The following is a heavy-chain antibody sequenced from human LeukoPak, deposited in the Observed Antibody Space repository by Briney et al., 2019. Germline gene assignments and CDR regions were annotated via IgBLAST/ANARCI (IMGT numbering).Heavy chain of an antibody. CDR1: GFSFSTYA. CDR2: ISNDGSKT. CDR3: AKDDGPYSSTWYSVGLIDY. D-gene: IGHD6-13*01. Sequence: GGSLRLSCAASGFSFSTYAMQWVRQAPGKGLDLVAVISNDGSKTQYADCVKGRFTISRDNSRNTLYLQMHSLRTEDTAVYYCAKDDGPYSSTWYSVGLIDYWGQGTLVTVSS. V-gene: IGHV3-30*18. J-gene: IGHJ4*02.